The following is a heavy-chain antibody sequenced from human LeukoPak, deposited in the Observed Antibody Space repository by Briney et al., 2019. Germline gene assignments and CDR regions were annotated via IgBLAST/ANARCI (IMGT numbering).Heavy chain of an antibody. Sequence: GGAPLLSCAATRFTFPKLSIGWVRPAPGEGVGSVSRINTDGTVTTYADSVKGRFTVSRDNADNTMFLQMNSVRDEDTAVYYCATKQWLAPPPDSWGQGTPVTVSS. V-gene: IGHV3-74*01. D-gene: IGHD6-19*01. J-gene: IGHJ4*02. CDR1: RFTFPKLS. CDR3: ATKQWLAPPPDS. CDR2: INTDGTVT.